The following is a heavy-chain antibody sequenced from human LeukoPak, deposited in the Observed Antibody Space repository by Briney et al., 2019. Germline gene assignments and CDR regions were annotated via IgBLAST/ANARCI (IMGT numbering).Heavy chain of an antibody. V-gene: IGHV3-48*03. CDR2: ISSSGSTI. J-gene: IGHJ4*02. CDR3: ATATVTTSNTAFDY. Sequence: GGSLRLSCAASGFTFSSYEMSWVRQAPGKGLEWVSYISSSGSTIYYADSVKGRFTISRDNAKNSLYLQMNSLRAEDTAVYYCATATVTTSNTAFDYWGQGTLVTVSS. CDR1: GFTFSSYE. D-gene: IGHD4-17*01.